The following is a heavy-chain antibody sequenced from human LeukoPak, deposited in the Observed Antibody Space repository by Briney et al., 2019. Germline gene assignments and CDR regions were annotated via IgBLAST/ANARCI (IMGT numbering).Heavy chain of an antibody. CDR1: GGSISSSSYY. J-gene: IGHJ4*02. V-gene: IGHV4-39*07. CDR3: ARAQDYDYVWGSPIFDY. D-gene: IGHD3-16*01. Sequence: SETLSLTCTVSGGSISSSSYYWGWIRQPPGKGLEWIGSIYYSGSTNYNPSLKSRVTISVDTSKNQFSLKLSSVTAADTAVYYCARAQDYDYVWGSPIFDYWGQGTLVTVSS. CDR2: IYYSGST.